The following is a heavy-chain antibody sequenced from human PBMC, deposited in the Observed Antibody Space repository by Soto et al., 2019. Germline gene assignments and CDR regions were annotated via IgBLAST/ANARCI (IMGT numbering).Heavy chain of an antibody. J-gene: IGHJ4*02. V-gene: IGHV3-21*01. CDR3: ARVGDIVVVPAAMADY. CDR1: GFTFSSYS. D-gene: IGHD2-2*01. CDR2: ISSSSSYI. Sequence: EVQLVESGGGLVQPGGSLRLSCAASGFTFSSYSMNWVRQAPGKGLEWVSSISSSSSYIYYADSVKGRFTISRDNAKNSLYLQMNSLRAEDTAVYYCARVGDIVVVPAAMADYWGQGTLVTVSS.